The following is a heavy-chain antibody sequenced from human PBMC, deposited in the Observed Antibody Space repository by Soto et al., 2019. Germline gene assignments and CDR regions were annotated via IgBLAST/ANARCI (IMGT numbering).Heavy chain of an antibody. J-gene: IGHJ4*02. Sequence: SVKVSCKASGGTFSSYAISRVRQAPGQGLEWMGGIIPIFGTANYAQKFQGRVTITADESTSTAYMELSSLRSEDTAVYYCARARVVVTAISAYYFDYWGQGTLVTFSS. CDR2: IIPIFGTA. CDR1: GGTFSSYA. V-gene: IGHV1-69*13. D-gene: IGHD2-21*02. CDR3: ARARVVVTAISAYYFDY.